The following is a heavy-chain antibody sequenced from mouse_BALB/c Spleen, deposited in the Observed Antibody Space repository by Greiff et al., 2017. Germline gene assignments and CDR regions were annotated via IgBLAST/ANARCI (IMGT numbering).Heavy chain of an antibody. D-gene: IGHD2-10*02. CDR1: GYTFTIYW. J-gene: IGHJ3*01. Sequence: QVQLQQSGAELAKPGASVKMSCKASGYTFTIYWMHWVKQRPGQGLEWIGYINPSTGYTEYNQKFKDKATLTADKSSSTAYMQLSSLTSEDSAVYYCARENEYGNYGPAYWGQGTLVTVSA. CDR3: ARENEYGNYGPAY. CDR2: INPSTGYT. V-gene: IGHV1-7*01.